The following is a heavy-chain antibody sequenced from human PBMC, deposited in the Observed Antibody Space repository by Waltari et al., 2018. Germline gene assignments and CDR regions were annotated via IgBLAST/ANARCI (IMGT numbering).Heavy chain of an antibody. CDR1: GFTFDDYA. V-gene: IGHV3-9*01. Sequence: EVQLVESGGGLVQPGRSLRRSCAAYGFTFDDYAMHWVRQAPGKGLEWVSGISWNSVSIGYADSVKGRFTISRDNAKNSLYLQMNSLRAEDTALYYCAKDSSSSPYWYFDLWGRGTLVTVSS. CDR3: AKDSSSSPYWYFDL. J-gene: IGHJ2*01. D-gene: IGHD6-6*01. CDR2: ISWNSVSI.